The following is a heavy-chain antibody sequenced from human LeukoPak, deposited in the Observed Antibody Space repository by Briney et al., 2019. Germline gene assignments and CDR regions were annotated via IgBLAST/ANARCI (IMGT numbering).Heavy chain of an antibody. CDR2: VNYSGST. J-gene: IGHJ4*02. D-gene: IGHD2-15*01. V-gene: IGHV4-61*01. CDR1: GGSVSNDNHC. Sequence: SETLSLTCTVSGGSVSNDNHCWSWIRQPPGKGLEWIGYVNYSGSTKYNPSLKSLVSISADTSRSQVSLKLSSVTAADTAVYYCARDRGGFTYGEYYFDYWGQGSLVTVSS. CDR3: ARDRGGFTYGEYYFDY.